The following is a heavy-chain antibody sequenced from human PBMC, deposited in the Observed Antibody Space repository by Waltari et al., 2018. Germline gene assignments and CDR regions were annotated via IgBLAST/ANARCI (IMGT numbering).Heavy chain of an antibody. V-gene: IGHV4-38-2*01. J-gene: IGHJ4*02. Sequence: QVQLQESGPGLVKPSETLSLTCAVSGYSISSGYYWGWIRQPPGKGLEWIGSIYHSGSTYDTPSLKSRVTISVDTSKNQFSLKLSSVTAADTAVYYCARLSSPRSSSVVYWGQGTLVTVSS. CDR2: IYHSGST. CDR1: GYSISSGYY. D-gene: IGHD6-6*01. CDR3: ARLSSPRSSSVVY.